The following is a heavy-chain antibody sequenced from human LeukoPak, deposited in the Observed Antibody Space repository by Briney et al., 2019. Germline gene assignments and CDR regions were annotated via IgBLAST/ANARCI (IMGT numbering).Heavy chain of an antibody. J-gene: IGHJ4*02. V-gene: IGHV1-69*04. CDR2: IIPILGIA. Sequence: SVKVSFKASGGTFSSYTISWVRQAPGQGLEWMGRIIPILGIANYAQKFQGRVTITADKSTSTAYMELSSLRSEDTAVYYCARDTQDGYNYSDYWGQGTLVTVSS. CDR1: GGTFSSYT. D-gene: IGHD5-24*01. CDR3: ARDTQDGYNYSDY.